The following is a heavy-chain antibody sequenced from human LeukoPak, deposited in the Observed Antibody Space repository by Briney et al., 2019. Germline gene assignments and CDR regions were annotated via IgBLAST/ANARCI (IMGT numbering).Heavy chain of an antibody. J-gene: IGHJ6*03. CDR1: GGSISSYY. CDR2: IYYSGST. CDR3: ARRYDSTLYYYYYMDA. Sequence: SETLSLTCTVSGGSISSYYWSWIRQPPGKGLEWIGYIYYSGSTNYNPSLKSRVTISVDTSKNQFSLKLSSVTAADTAGYYCARRYDSTLYYYYYMDAWGKGTTVTVSS. V-gene: IGHV4-59*08. D-gene: IGHD3-22*01.